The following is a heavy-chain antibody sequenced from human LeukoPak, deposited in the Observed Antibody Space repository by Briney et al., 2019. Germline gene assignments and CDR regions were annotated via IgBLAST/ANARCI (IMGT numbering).Heavy chain of an antibody. Sequence: ASVKVSCKASGYTFTGYYMHWVRQAPGQGLVWMGWINPNSGGTNYAQKFQGRVTMTRDTSISTAYMELSRLRSDDTAVYYCARDQITIPDYYYYGMDVWGQGTTVTVSS. V-gene: IGHV1-2*02. CDR3: ARDQITIPDYYYYGMDV. D-gene: IGHD3-3*01. CDR2: INPNSGGT. CDR1: GYTFTGYY. J-gene: IGHJ6*02.